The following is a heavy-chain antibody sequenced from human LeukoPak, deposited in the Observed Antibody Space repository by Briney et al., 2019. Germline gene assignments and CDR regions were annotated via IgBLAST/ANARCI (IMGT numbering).Heavy chain of an antibody. D-gene: IGHD5-24*01. J-gene: IGHJ4*02. Sequence: PSETLSLTCTVSGGSISSYYWSWIRQPPGKGLEWIGYIYYSGSTNYNPSLKSRVTISVDTSKNQFSLKLSSVTAADTAVYYCARSRRDGYNQAYYFDYWGQGTLVTVSS. V-gene: IGHV4-59*08. CDR1: GGSISSYY. CDR2: IYYSGST. CDR3: ARSRRDGYNQAYYFDY.